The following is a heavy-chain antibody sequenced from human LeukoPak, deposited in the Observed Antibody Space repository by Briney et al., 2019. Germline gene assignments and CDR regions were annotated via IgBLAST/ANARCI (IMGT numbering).Heavy chain of an antibody. CDR3: AGASSKWELSF. J-gene: IGHJ4*02. V-gene: IGHV1-69*13. D-gene: IGHD1-26*01. CDR1: GGTFSRYA. Sequence: GASVKVSCKASGGTFSRYATSWVRQAPGQGLEWMGGYIPMFGTANYAQNFQNRVTITADESTSTFSMEVSSLRPEDTAVYFCAGASSKWELSFWGQGTLVTVSS. CDR2: YIPMFGTA.